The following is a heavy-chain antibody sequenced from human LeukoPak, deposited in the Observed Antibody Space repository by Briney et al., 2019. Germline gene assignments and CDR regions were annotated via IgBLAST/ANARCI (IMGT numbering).Heavy chain of an antibody. CDR1: GFPFSSYA. CDR2: ISGSGGST. D-gene: IGHD1-1*01. CDR3: AKPLLPPGRPHNWFDP. J-gene: IGHJ5*02. Sequence: GGSLSLSCAASGFPFSSYAMSWVRQAPGKGLEWVSAISGSGGSTYYADSVKGRFTISRDNSKNTLYLQMNSLRAEDTAVYYCAKPLLPPGRPHNWFDPWGQGTLVTVSS. V-gene: IGHV3-23*01.